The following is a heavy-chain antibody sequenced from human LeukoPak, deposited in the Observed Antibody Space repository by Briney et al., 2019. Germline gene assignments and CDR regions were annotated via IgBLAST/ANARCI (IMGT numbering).Heavy chain of an antibody. Sequence: SVKVFCKTSGGVITKYAISWVRQAPGQGLEWVGVIFPIFGTSNYAQTFQGRVTITADKSTNTAYMELSSLSSEDTAVYYCARVSAAISRWYFDLWGRGTLVTVSS. J-gene: IGHJ2*01. D-gene: IGHD2-2*01. CDR2: IFPIFGTS. CDR1: GGVITKYA. CDR3: ARVSAAISRWYFDL. V-gene: IGHV1-69*06.